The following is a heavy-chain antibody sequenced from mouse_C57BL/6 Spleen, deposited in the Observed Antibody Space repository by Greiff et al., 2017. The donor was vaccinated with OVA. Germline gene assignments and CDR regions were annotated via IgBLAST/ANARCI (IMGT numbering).Heavy chain of an antibody. Sequence: EVHLVESGPGLVKPSQSLSLTCSVTGYSITSGYYWNWIRQFPGNKLEWMGYISYDGSNNYNPSLKNRISITRDTSKNQFFLKLNSVTTEDTATYYCAREGRFYAMDYWGQGTSVTVSS. CDR3: AREGRFYAMDY. V-gene: IGHV3-6*01. CDR1: GYSITSGYY. CDR2: ISYDGSN. J-gene: IGHJ4*01.